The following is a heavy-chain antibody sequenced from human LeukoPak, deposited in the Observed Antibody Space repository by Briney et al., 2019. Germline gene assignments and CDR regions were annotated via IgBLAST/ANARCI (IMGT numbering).Heavy chain of an antibody. CDR3: ARTSGFFDRIGSYQQNPYYFEY. CDR1: GESFIGYF. CDR2: INHSGRT. Sequence: SETLSLTCAVSGESFIGYFWTWIRQPPGKGVEWSGEINHSGRTSYNPSLKSRLSISVDMSKNQFSLRLTSVTAADTAVYYCARTSGFFDRIGSYQQNPYYFEYWGQGSLVTVSS. J-gene: IGHJ4*02. D-gene: IGHD3-22*01. V-gene: IGHV4-34*01.